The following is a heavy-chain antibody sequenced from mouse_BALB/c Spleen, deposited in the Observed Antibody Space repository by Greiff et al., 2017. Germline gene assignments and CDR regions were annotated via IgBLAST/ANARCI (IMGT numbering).Heavy chain of an antibody. CDR1: GYSITSGYY. V-gene: IGHV3-6*02. J-gene: IGHJ4*01. CDR2: ISYDGSN. CDR3: ASFMDY. Sequence: EVQVVESGPGLVKPSQSLSLTCSVTGYSITSGYYWNWIRQFPGNKLEWMGYISYDGSNNYNPSLKNRISITRDTSKNQFFLKLNSVTTEDTATYYCASFMDYWGQGTSVTVSS.